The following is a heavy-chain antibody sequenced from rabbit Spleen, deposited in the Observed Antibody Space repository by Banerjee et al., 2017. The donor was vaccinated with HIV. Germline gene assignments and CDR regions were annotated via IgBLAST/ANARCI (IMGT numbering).Heavy chain of an antibody. D-gene: IGHD1-1*01. CDR2: IYADGSGST. Sequence: QSLEESGGDLVKPGASLTLTCTASGFSFSSSHYMCWVRQAPGKGLECIACIYADGSGSTYYASWAKGRFTISKTSSTTVTLQMTSLTAADTATYFCARNYVNAFGPWGPGTLVTVS. CDR1: GFSFSSSHY. CDR3: ARNYVNAFGP. V-gene: IGHV1S40*01. J-gene: IGHJ2*01.